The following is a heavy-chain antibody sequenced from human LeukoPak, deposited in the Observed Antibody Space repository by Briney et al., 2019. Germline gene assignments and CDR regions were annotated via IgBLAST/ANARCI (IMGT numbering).Heavy chain of an antibody. J-gene: IGHJ4*02. CDR1: GFTFSSYW. CDR3: AKDARGSFGYFDY. CDR2: IRYDESNK. V-gene: IGHV3-30*02. Sequence: PGGSLRLSCAASGFTFSSYWMSWVRQAPGKGLEWVAFIRYDESNKYYADSVKGRFTISRDNSKNTLYLQMNSLIAEDTAVYYCAKDARGSFGYFDYWGQGTLVTVSS. D-gene: IGHD3-16*01.